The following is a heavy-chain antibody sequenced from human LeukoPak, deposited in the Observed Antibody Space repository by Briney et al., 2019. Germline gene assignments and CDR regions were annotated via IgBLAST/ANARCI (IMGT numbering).Heavy chain of an antibody. CDR1: GITLSGYS. D-gene: IGHD1-1*01. CDR3: ASRPTGKENAYDS. J-gene: IGHJ3*01. Sequence: PGGSLRLSCAASGITLSGYSMNWVRQAPGRGLEWVTSISSSSTYIYYADSLKGRITVSRDNAKNSVYLQMNSLRVEDTALYYCASRPTGKENAYDSWGQGTMVIVSS. V-gene: IGHV3-21*01. CDR2: ISSSSTYI.